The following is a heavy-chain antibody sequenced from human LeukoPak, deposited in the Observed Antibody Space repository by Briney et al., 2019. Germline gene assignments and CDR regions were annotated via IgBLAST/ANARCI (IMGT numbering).Heavy chain of an antibody. J-gene: IGHJ3*02. D-gene: IGHD6-19*01. CDR3: ARVYSSGPNEGTFDI. V-gene: IGHV4-61*02. CDR2: IYTSGST. CDR1: GGSISSGSYY. Sequence: SQTLSLTCTVSGGSISSGSYYWSWIRQPAGEGLEWIGRIYTSGSTDYNPSLKSRVTISVDTSKNQFSLKLSSVTAADTAVFYCARVYSSGPNEGTFDIWGQGTMVTVSS.